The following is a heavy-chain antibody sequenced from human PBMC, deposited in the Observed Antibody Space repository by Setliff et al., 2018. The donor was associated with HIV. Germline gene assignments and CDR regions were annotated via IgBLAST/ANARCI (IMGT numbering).Heavy chain of an antibody. CDR1: GGSVRSRDYS. V-gene: IGHV4-39*07. CDR3: ARGTGGPGSSWVLTRFDS. Sequence: SETLSLTCTVSGGSVRSRDYSWGWIRQPPDQPPGKGPEWIGTVYYSGTTYYNPSLKSRVIISLDMSKNQFSLHLSSVTAADTAMYYCARGTGGPGSSWVLTRFDSWGQGTLVTVSS. D-gene: IGHD6-13*01. CDR2: VYYSGTT. J-gene: IGHJ4*02.